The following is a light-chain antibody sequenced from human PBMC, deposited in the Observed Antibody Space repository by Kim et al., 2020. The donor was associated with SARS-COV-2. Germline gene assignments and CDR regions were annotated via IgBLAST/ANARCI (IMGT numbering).Light chain of an antibody. V-gene: IGKV3-11*01. Sequence: LSPGERATLSCRASPSISTYLAWYQQKLGQAPRLLIYDASKRATGIPARFSGSGSGTDFTLTISSLEPEDFAVYYCQQRDYWPLTFGGGTKVDIK. CDR2: DAS. CDR1: PSISTY. CDR3: QQRDYWPLT. J-gene: IGKJ4*01.